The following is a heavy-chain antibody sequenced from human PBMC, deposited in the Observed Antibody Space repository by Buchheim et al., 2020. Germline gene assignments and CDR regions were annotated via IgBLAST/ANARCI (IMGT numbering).Heavy chain of an antibody. CDR3: AALLDGPDSFPY. Sequence: QVQLQESGPGLVKPSETLSLTCTVSGTFITTYFWSWIRQPPGKGLEWIGYVHHSEGTKYNPSLRSRVTMSLDMSASQFSLKLNSVTAGDTAVYYCAALLDGPDSFPYWGQGTL. V-gene: IGHV4-59*01. D-gene: IGHD4-17*01. CDR1: GTFITTYF. CDR2: VHHSEGT. J-gene: IGHJ4*02.